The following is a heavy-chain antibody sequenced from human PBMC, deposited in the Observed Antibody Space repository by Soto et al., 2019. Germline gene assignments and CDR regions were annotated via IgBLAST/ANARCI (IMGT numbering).Heavy chain of an antibody. D-gene: IGHD6-19*01. CDR1: GDTFSSYA. J-gene: IGHJ6*02. CDR3: ARKALAVGGLSYYGMDV. CDR2: IIPTFGRT. V-gene: IGHV1-69*13. Sequence: SVKVSCKASGDTFSSYAISWVRQAPGKGLEWMGKIIPTFGRTNYAQKFQGRLTISADDSTSPAYMELTSLESDDTAVYYCARKALAVGGLSYYGMDVWGPGTTVTVSS.